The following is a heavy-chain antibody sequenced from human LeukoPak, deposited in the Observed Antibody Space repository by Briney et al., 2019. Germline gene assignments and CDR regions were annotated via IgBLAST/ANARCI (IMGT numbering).Heavy chain of an antibody. Sequence: PSETLSLTCTVSGGSISSSSYYWGWIRQPPGKGLEWIGIIYHSGSTYYNPSLKSRVTISVDTSKNQFSLKLSSVTAADTAVYYCARRYSGYDHHYYYYMDVWGKGTTVTVSS. CDR1: GGSISSSSYY. CDR3: ARRYSGYDHHYYYYMDV. D-gene: IGHD5-12*01. V-gene: IGHV4-39*07. J-gene: IGHJ6*03. CDR2: IYHSGST.